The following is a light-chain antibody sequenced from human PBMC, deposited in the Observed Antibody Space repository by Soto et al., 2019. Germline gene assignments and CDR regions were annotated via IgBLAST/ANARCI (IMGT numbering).Light chain of an antibody. CDR3: QPSYSSPPT. CDR1: QSISNH. Sequence: DIQMTQSPSSLSASVEDRVIITCRASQSISNHLNWYQQKPGKGPKLLIFAASSLQSGVPSRFSGSRSGPDFTLTISSLQPEDFATYYCQPSYSSPPTFGQGTKVDIK. CDR2: AAS. J-gene: IGKJ1*01. V-gene: IGKV1-39*01.